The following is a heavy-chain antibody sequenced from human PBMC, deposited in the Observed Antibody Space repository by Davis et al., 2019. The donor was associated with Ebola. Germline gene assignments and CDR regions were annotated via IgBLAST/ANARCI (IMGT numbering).Heavy chain of an antibody. D-gene: IGHD6-13*01. CDR3: ARYDHSSSWYENWFDP. CDR1: GYSFTSYW. J-gene: IGHJ5*02. CDR2: IYPGDSDT. V-gene: IGHV5-51*01. Sequence: GESLKISCKGSGYSFTSYWIGWVRQMPGKGLEWMGIIYPGDSDTRYSPSFQGQVTISADKSISTAYLQWSSLKASDTAMYYCARYDHSSSWYENWFDPWGQGTLVTVSS.